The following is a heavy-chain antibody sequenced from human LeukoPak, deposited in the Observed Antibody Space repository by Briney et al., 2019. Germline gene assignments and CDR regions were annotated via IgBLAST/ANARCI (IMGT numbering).Heavy chain of an antibody. CDR3: AREPPASSSWYRGMDV. CDR2: IYYSGST. J-gene: IGHJ6*02. CDR1: GGSISSGGYY. D-gene: IGHD6-13*01. Sequence: SETLSLTCTVSGGSISSGGYYWSWIRQHPGKGLEWIGYIYYSGSTYYNPSLKSRVTISVDTSKNQFFLKLSSVTAADTAVYFCAREPPASSSWYRGMDVWGQGTTVTVSS. V-gene: IGHV4-31*03.